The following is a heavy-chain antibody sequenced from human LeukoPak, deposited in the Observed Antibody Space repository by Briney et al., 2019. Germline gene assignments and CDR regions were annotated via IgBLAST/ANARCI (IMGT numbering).Heavy chain of an antibody. V-gene: IGHV4-31*03. CDR3: ARGGDLDAFDI. J-gene: IGHJ3*02. CDR2: IYYSGST. CDR1: GGSISSGGYY. Sequence: PSETLSLTCTVSGGSISSGGYYWSWIRQHPGTGLEWIGYIYYSGSTYYNPSLKSRVTISVDTSKNQFSLKLSSVTAADTAVYYCARGGDLDAFDIWGQGTMVTVSS. D-gene: IGHD3-16*01.